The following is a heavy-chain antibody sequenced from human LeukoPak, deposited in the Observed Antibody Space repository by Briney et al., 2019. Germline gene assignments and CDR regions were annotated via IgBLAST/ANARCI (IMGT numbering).Heavy chain of an antibody. D-gene: IGHD4-23*01. J-gene: IGHJ1*01. CDR1: GFTFSSYA. CDR2: ISYDGSNK. V-gene: IGHV3-30-3*01. CDR3: VVTPGYFQH. Sequence: GGSLRLSCAASGFTFSSYAMHWVRQAPGKGLEWVAVISYDGSNKYYADSVKGRFTISRDNSKNTLYLQMSSLRAEDTAVYYGVVTPGYFQHWGQGTLVTVSS.